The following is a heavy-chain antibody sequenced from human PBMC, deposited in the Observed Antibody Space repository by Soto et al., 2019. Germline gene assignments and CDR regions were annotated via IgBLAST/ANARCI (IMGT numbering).Heavy chain of an antibody. J-gene: IGHJ6*03. CDR1: GGSISSSSYY. CDR3: AVGYYYYYYMDV. V-gene: IGHV4-39*01. CDR2: IYYSGST. Sequence: QVQLQESGPGLVKPSETLSLTCTVSGGSISSSSYYWGWIRQPPGKGLEWIGSIYYSGSTYYNPSLKSRVTISVDTSKNQFSLKLSSVTAADTAVYYCAVGYYYYYYMDVWGKGTTVTVSS.